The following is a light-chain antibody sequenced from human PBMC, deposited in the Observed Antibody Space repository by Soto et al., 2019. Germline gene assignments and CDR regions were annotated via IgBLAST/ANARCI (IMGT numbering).Light chain of an antibody. J-gene: IGKJ1*01. Sequence: DIVMTQSPDSLAVSLGERATINCKSSQSVLYSSSNKNYLTWYQQKPGQHPKLLIYWASTRESGVPDRFSGDASGTDFTLTISSLQAEAVAVYYCQQYYSTPGTFGQGTKVEIK. CDR2: WAS. V-gene: IGKV4-1*01. CDR1: QSVLYSSSNKNY. CDR3: QQYYSTPGT.